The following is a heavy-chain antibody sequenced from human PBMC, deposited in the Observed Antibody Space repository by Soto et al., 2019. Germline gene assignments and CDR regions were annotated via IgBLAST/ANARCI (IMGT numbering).Heavy chain of an antibody. CDR1: GGSFSGYY. Sequence: QVPLQQWGGGLLKPSETLSLTCAVYGGSFSGYYWTWIRQPPGKGLEWIGGINHSGSSKLNPSLKTRIIISVDTSKNQCSLRLRSLSAADRAFYYCARGTSMTRAAQGDAPDKDSLDSWGQGTLVTVSS. D-gene: IGHD2-21*01. CDR2: INHSGSS. J-gene: IGHJ4*02. V-gene: IGHV4-34*01. CDR3: ARGTSMTRAAQGDAPDKDSLDS.